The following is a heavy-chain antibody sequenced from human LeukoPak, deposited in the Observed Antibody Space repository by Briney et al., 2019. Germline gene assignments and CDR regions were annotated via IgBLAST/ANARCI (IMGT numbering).Heavy chain of an antibody. CDR3: GYSSSSGSLDY. Sequence: ASVKVSCKASGYTFTGYYMHWVRQAPGQGLEWMGWINPNSGGTNYAQKFQGRVTMTRDTSISTAYMEPSRLRSDDTAVYYCGYSSSSGSLDYWGQGTLVTVSS. J-gene: IGHJ4*02. D-gene: IGHD6-6*01. CDR1: GYTFTGYY. V-gene: IGHV1-2*02. CDR2: INPNSGGT.